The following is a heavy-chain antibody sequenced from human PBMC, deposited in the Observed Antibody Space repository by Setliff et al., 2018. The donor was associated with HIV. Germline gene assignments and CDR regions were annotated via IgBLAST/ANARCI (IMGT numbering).Heavy chain of an antibody. D-gene: IGHD6-13*01. Sequence: LSLTCTVSGGSISSYYWSWIRQPPGKGLEWIGYIYYSGSTNYNPSLKSRVTISVDTSKNQFSLKLSSVTAADTAVYYCTRGMLRSSWYAHHDAFDIWGQGTMVTVSS. V-gene: IGHV4-59*01. J-gene: IGHJ3*02. CDR3: TRGMLRSSWYAHHDAFDI. CDR2: IYYSGST. CDR1: GGSISSYY.